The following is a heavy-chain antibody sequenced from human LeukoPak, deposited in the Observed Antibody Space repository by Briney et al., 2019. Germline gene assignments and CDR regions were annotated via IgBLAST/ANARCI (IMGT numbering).Heavy chain of an antibody. CDR1: GGSISSGGYS. J-gene: IGHJ3*02. CDR3: TDEAFDI. V-gene: IGHV4-30-2*01. CDR2: IYHSGST. Sequence: SETLSLTCAVSGGSISSGGYSWSWIRQPPGKGLEWIGYIYHSGSTYYNPSLKSRVTISVDTSKNQFSLKLSSVTAADTAVYYCTDEAFDIWGQGTMVTVSS.